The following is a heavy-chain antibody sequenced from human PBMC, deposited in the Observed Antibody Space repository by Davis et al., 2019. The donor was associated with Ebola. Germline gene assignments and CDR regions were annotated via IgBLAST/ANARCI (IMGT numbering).Heavy chain of an antibody. V-gene: IGHV3-7*01. Sequence: PGGSLRLSCVGSEFTFRSYWFHWVRQAPGKGLEFIANIKEDGSDYNHVASVKGRFTISRDNAKNSLYLQMNSLRAEDTGIYYCARDATWKLDHWGQGTLVTVSP. J-gene: IGHJ4*02. CDR3: ARDATWKLDH. CDR1: EFTFRSYW. D-gene: IGHD1-1*01. CDR2: IKEDGSDY.